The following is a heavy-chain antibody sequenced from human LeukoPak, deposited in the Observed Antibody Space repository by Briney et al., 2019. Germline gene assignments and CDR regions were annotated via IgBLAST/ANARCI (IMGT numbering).Heavy chain of an antibody. CDR3: ARVALRSGYFNADFDY. J-gene: IGHJ4*02. D-gene: IGHD3-3*01. CDR2: ISGSGGST. CDR1: GFTFSSYA. V-gene: IGHV3-23*01. Sequence: GGSLRLSCAASGFTFSSYAMSWVRQAPGKGLEWVSAISGSGGSTYYADSVKGRFTISRDNAKNSVYLQMNSLRAEDTAVYYCARVALRSGYFNADFDYWGQGTLVTVSS.